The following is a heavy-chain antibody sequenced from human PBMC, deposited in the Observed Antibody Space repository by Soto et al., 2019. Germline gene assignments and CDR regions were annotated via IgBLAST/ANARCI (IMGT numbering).Heavy chain of an antibody. CDR1: GFTFSNYA. V-gene: IGHV3-23*05. Sequence: EVQLLESGGGLVQPGGSLRLSCAASGFTFSNYAMSWVRQAPGKGLEWVSVIGGSGSPTYYADSVKGRFTISRDNSMNTLYLQMNSLRAEDTAIYLCAAGTTSNWYGYWGQGILVAVSS. J-gene: IGHJ4*02. CDR2: IGGSGSPT. CDR3: AAGTTSNWYGY. D-gene: IGHD1-1*01.